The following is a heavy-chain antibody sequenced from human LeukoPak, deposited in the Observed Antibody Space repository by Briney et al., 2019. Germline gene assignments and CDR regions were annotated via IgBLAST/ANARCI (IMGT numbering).Heavy chain of an antibody. CDR2: IYHSGST. Sequence: PSQTLSLTCTVSGGSISSGGYYWSWIRQPPGKGLEWIGYIYHSGSTYYNPSLKSRVTISVDTSKNQFSLKLSSVTAADTAVYYCARLWFGKYYFDYWGQGTLVTVSS. CDR3: ARLWFGKYYFDY. CDR1: GGSISSGGYY. V-gene: IGHV4-30-2*02. J-gene: IGHJ4*02. D-gene: IGHD3-10*01.